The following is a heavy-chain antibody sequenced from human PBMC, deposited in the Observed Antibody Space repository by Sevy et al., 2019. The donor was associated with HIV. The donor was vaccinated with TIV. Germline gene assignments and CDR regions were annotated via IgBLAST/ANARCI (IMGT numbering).Heavy chain of an antibody. CDR1: GGSISSGSYY. V-gene: IGHV4-61*02. D-gene: IGHD3-22*01. CDR3: ARGQGYYDSSGHTGHDFDI. Sequence: SETLSLTCTVSGGSISSGSYYWSWIRQPAGKGLEWIGRIYTSGSTNYNPSLKSRDTISVDTSKNRFSLKLSSVTAADTAVYYCARGQGYYDSSGHTGHDFDIWGQGTMVTVSS. J-gene: IGHJ3*02. CDR2: IYTSGST.